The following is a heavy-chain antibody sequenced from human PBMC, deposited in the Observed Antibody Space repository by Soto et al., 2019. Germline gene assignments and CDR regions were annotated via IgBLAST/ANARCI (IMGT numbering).Heavy chain of an antibody. CDR3: AKPAYCGGDCYSYYFDY. CDR1: GFTFSSYG. J-gene: IGHJ4*02. D-gene: IGHD2-21*02. CDR2: ISYDGSNK. V-gene: IGHV3-30*18. Sequence: GGSLRLSCAASGFTFSSYGMHWVRQAPGKGLEWVAVISYDGSNKYYADSVKGRFTISRDNSKNTLYLQMNSLRAEDTAVYYCAKPAYCGGDCYSYYFDYWGQGTLVTVSS.